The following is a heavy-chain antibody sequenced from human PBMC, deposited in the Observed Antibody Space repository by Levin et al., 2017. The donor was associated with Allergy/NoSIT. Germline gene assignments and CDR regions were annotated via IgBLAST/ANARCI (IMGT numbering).Heavy chain of an antibody. CDR1: GGSFSGYY. CDR2: IGDRAVT. Sequence: SQTLSLTCAVYGGSFSGYYWSWIRQSPGKGLEWIGEIGDRAVTNYNPSLKSRVTISVDTSKSQFSLRLSSVTAADTAVYYCAKRYSYGYFDWFDPWGQGTLVTVSS. J-gene: IGHJ5*02. D-gene: IGHD5-18*01. CDR3: AKRYSYGYFDWFDP. V-gene: IGHV4-34*01.